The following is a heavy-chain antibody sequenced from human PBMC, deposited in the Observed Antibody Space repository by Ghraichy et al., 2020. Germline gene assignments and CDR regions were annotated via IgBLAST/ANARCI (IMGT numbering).Heavy chain of an antibody. CDR3: ASRYCSSTSCHYMDV. Sequence: LTCAASGFNFSTYGMNWVRQAPGKGLEWISHISSRSDTFYADSVKGRFTISRDNAKDSLYLQMNSLRDEDTAVYYCASRYCSSTSCHYMDVWGKGTTITVSS. CDR1: GFNFSTYG. D-gene: IGHD2-2*01. V-gene: IGHV3-48*02. CDR2: ISSRSDT. J-gene: IGHJ6*03.